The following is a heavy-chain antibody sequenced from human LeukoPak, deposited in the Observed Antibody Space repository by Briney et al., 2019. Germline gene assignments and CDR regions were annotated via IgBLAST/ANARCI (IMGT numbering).Heavy chain of an antibody. J-gene: IGHJ4*02. CDR2: IRHDDSNK. Sequence: GGSLRLSCAASGFTFSSYWMSWVRQAPGKGLEWLAFIRHDDSNKIYADSKQGRLTISRDNSKNTLYLQMNSLRVEDTAVYYCARTLTVAGTGSFDYWGQGTLVTVSS. CDR3: ARTLTVAGTGSFDY. CDR1: GFTFSSYW. V-gene: IGHV3-30*02. D-gene: IGHD6-19*01.